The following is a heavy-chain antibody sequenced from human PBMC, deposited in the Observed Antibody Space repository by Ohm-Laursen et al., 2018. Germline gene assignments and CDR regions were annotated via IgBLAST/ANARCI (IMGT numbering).Heavy chain of an antibody. V-gene: IGHV3-7*01. CDR1: GFTFSGYW. Sequence: SPRLSCAASGFTFSGYWMYWVRQAPGKGLEWVANIKQDGSEKYYVDSVKGRFTVSRDNAKNSLYLQMNSLRVEDTAFYYCARDRDGGYSFAYWGQGILVTVSS. J-gene: IGHJ4*02. CDR3: ARDRDGGYSFAY. D-gene: IGHD1-1*01. CDR2: IKQDGSEK.